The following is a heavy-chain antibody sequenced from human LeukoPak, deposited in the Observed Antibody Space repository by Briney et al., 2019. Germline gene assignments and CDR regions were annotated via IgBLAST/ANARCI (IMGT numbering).Heavy chain of an antibody. CDR1: GFNFNKYA. J-gene: IGHJ4*02. D-gene: IGHD6-13*01. V-gene: IGHV3-23*01. CDR3: AKERYESNVYSLTGIDY. CDR2: ISGTGLST. Sequence: GGSLRLSCAASGFNFNKYAMNWVRQAPGKGLEWVSSISGTGLSTYYVDFVRGRFTVSRDNSVNTVFLELSSLGAEDTAIYFCAKERYESNVYSLTGIDYWGRGTLVTVSS.